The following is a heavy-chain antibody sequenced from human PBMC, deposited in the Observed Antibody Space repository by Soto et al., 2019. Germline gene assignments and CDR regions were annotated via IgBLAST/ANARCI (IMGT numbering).Heavy chain of an antibody. CDR2: IYWDDDK. Sequence: QITLKESGPTLVKPTQTLTLTCTFSGFSLSTSGVGVGWIRQPPGKALEWLALIYWDDDKRYSPSLKSRLTITKDPSKNQVXXXXXXXXXXXXXXXXXXXXXXXXXXXXWGQGTTVTVSS. CDR1: GFSLSTSGVG. V-gene: IGHV2-5*02. J-gene: IGHJ6*02. CDR3: XXXXXXXXXXX.